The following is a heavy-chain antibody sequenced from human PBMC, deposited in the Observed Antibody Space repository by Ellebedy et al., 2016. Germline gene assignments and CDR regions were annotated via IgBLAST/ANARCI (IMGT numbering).Heavy chain of an antibody. V-gene: IGHV3-74*01. CDR1: GFTFSSSW. D-gene: IGHD5-24*01. CDR2: INSDGSTI. Sequence: HTGGSLRLSCAVSGFTFSSSWMHWFLPSPGKGLVWVSRINSDGSTISYGDSVKGRFTVSRDNAKNTLFLQMNSLRAEDTAIYYCARFTIEARTNHWGQGTLVTVSS. CDR3: ARFTIEARTNH. J-gene: IGHJ5*02.